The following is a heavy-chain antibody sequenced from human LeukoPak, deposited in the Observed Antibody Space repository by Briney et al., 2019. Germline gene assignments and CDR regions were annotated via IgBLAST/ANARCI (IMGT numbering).Heavy chain of an antibody. CDR1: GFTFRNYG. J-gene: IGHJ6*02. D-gene: IGHD3-3*01. CDR3: ARGDFRNYYGMDV. CDR2: ISNSGSSI. Sequence: GRSLRLSCAASGFTFRNYGMKCVRQAPGKGLEWVSYISNSGSSIYYADSVRGRSTISRDSAKNSLYLQMNSRRAEDTAVYYCARGDFRNYYGMDVWGQGTTVTVSS. V-gene: IGHV3-48*04.